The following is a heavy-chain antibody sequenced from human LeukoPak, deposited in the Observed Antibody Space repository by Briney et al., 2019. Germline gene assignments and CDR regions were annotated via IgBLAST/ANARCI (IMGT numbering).Heavy chain of an antibody. CDR3: ARDSGGVVVVPAAMSSWFDP. Sequence: GGSLRLSCAASGFTVSSNYMSWVRQAPGKGLEWVSVIYSGGSTYYADSVKGRFTISRDNSKNTLYLQMSSLRAEDTAVYYCARDSGGVVVVPAAMSSWFDPWGQGTLVTVSS. CDR1: GFTVSSNY. J-gene: IGHJ5*02. V-gene: IGHV3-53*05. CDR2: IYSGGST. D-gene: IGHD2-2*01.